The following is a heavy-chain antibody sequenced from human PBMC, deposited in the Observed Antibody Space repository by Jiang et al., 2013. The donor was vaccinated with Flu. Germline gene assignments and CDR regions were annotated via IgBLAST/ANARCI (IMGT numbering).Heavy chain of an antibody. Sequence: QSGAEVKKPGAAVKVSCKTSGFTSSNYGVNWVRQAPGQRLEWMGWINAGSGIPEYSRKFHGRVTFTSDTSASTAYMELSSLRSEDTAVYFCARGLKDYSGRLYYLDNWGQGTLVTVSS. CDR1: GFTSSNYG. D-gene: IGHD4-11*01. CDR2: INAGSGIP. J-gene: IGHJ4*02. CDR3: ARGLKDYSGRLYYLDN. V-gene: IGHV1-3*01.